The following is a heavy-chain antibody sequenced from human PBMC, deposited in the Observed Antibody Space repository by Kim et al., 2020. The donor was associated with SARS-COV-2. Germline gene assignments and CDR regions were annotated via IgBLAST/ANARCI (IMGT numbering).Heavy chain of an antibody. J-gene: IGHJ5*02. Sequence: QKFQGRVTMTRDTSISTAYMGLSRLRSDDTAVYYCAREGDSYGEGHWFDPWGQGTLVTVSS. D-gene: IGHD4-17*01. V-gene: IGHV1-2*02. CDR3: AREGDSYGEGHWFDP.